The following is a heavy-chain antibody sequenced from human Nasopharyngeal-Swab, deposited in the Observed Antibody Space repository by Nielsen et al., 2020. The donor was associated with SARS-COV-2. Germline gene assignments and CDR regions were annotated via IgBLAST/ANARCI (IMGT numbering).Heavy chain of an antibody. D-gene: IGHD3-10*01. V-gene: IGHV3-30-3*01. CDR1: GFTFSSYA. CDR2: ISYDGSNK. CDR3: ARDKREFGESHGFDY. J-gene: IGHJ4*02. Sequence: GGSLRLSCAASGFTFSSYAMHWVRQAPGKGLEWVAVISYDGSNKYYADSVKGRFTISRDNSKNTLYLQMNSLRAEDTAVYYCARDKREFGESHGFDYWGQGTLVTVSS.